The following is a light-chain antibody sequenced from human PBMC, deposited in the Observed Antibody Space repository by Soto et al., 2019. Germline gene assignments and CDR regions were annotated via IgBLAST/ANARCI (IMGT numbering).Light chain of an antibody. CDR2: GAS. CDR3: QDFGYSVST. Sequence: EIVLTQSPGTLSLSPGERATLSCRASQSVSDNYLAWYQQKRGQAPRLLMYGASRRATGIPDRFSGSGSGTDFTLTVSRLESEDFAVYYCQDFGYSVSTFGQGTRLEIK. J-gene: IGKJ5*01. V-gene: IGKV3-20*01. CDR1: QSVSDNY.